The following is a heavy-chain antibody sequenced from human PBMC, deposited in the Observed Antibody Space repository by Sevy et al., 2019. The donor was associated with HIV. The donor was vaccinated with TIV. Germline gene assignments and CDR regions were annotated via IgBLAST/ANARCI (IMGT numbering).Heavy chain of an antibody. V-gene: IGHV3-7*03. CDR3: ARDCSSTSCLWGLDV. D-gene: IGHD2-2*01. CDR1: GFTFRSYW. CDR2: IKKDGSEK. J-gene: IGHJ6*02. Sequence: GGSLRLSCAVSGFTFRSYWMSWVRQAPGKGLEWVAHIKKDGSEKYYVDSVKGRFTISRDNAKNSLFLQMNSLRAEDTALYYCARDCSSTSCLWGLDVWGQGTTVTVSS.